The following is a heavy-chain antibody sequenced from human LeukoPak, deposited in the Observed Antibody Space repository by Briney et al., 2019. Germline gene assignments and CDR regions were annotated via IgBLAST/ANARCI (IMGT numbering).Heavy chain of an antibody. Sequence: SETLSLTCTVSDYSISSGYGYYWSWIRQPPGKGLEWIGYIYYSGSTNYNPSLKSRVTISVDTSKNQFSLKLSSVTAADTAVYYCARQRPIGSSGYYYLEAFDIWGQGTMVTVSS. J-gene: IGHJ3*02. V-gene: IGHV4-61*08. CDR2: IYYSGST. D-gene: IGHD3-22*01. CDR3: ARQRPIGSSGYYYLEAFDI. CDR1: DYSISSGYGYY.